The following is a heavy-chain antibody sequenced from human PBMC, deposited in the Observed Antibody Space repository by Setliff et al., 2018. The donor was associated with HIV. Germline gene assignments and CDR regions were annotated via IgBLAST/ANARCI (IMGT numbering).Heavy chain of an antibody. CDR1: GYTFTSFD. CDR3: TRIRAMVRGVTSYDAFDI. V-gene: IGHV1-8*01. Sequence: ASVKVSCKASGYTFTSFDINWVRQATGQGLEWMGRMNPNSGNSGFAQKFQGRVTMTRNSSISTAYMELSSLRFDDTAVYYCTRIRAMVRGVTSYDAFDIWGQGTKVTVSS. J-gene: IGHJ3*02. D-gene: IGHD3-10*01. CDR2: MNPNSGNS.